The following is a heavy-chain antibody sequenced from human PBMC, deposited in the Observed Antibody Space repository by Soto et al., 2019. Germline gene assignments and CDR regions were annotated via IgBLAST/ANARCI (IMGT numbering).Heavy chain of an antibody. J-gene: IGHJ4*02. CDR1: GFTFTSCA. Sequence: SVKVSCKASGFTFTSCAVQWVRQARGQRLEWIGWIVVGSGNTNYAQKFQERVTITRDMSTSTAYMELSSLRSEDTAVYYCAAVGMSQDYFDYWGQGTLVTVSS. CDR3: AAVGMSQDYFDY. V-gene: IGHV1-58*01. CDR2: IVVGSGNT.